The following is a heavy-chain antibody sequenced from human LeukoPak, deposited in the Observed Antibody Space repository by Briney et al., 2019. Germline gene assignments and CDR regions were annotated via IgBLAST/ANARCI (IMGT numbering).Heavy chain of an antibody. CDR2: IYYSGST. J-gene: IGHJ3*02. CDR3: ASRYYDSSGDYAFDI. CDR1: GGSISSYY. D-gene: IGHD3-22*01. V-gene: IGHV4-59*01. Sequence: SETLSLTCTVSGGSISSYYGSWIRQPPGKGLEWIGYIYYSGSTNYNPSLKSRVTISVDTSKNQFSLKLSSVTAADTAVYYCASRYYDSSGDYAFDIWGQGTMVTVSS.